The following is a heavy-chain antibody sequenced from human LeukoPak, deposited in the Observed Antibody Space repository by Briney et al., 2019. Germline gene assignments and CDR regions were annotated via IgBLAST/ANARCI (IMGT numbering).Heavy chain of an antibody. J-gene: IGHJ4*02. CDR1: GFTFTNYG. CDR2: ISYDVSKK. Sequence: GGSLRLSCAASGFTFTNYGMHWVRQAPGKGLEWVAVISYDVSKKYYADSVKGRFTISRDNSKNTVYLEMNSLRAEDAAVYYCAKSRGSSGPYFDYWGQGTLVTVSS. V-gene: IGHV3-30*18. CDR3: AKSRGSSGPYFDY. D-gene: IGHD6-19*01.